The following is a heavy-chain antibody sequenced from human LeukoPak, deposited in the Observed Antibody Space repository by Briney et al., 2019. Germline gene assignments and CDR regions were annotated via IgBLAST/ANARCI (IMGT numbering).Heavy chain of an antibody. Sequence: PGGSLRLSCAASGFTFSGSAVHWVRQASGKGLEWLGRIRTKPDNYAAAYAASVKGRFTISRDDSKNSAYLQMDSLKTEDTAVYYCSRFDLDYDGSRYASDGLDVWGQGTMVIVSS. CDR2: IRTKPDNYAA. CDR1: GFTFSGSA. CDR3: SRFDLDYDGSRYASDGLDV. J-gene: IGHJ6*02. V-gene: IGHV3-73*01. D-gene: IGHD3-22*01.